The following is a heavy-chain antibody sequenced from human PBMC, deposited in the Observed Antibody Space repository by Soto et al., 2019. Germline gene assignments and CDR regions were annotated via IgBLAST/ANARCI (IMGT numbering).Heavy chain of an antibody. Sequence: ASVKVSCKASGYTFRSYGISWVRQAPGQGLQWMGWISAYSGNTDYAQRFQGRVTMTTDTSTSTAYMELRSLRYDDTAVYYCARNPSGSSFDYWGQGTLVTVSS. CDR1: GYTFRSYG. J-gene: IGHJ4*02. D-gene: IGHD1-26*01. CDR3: ARNPSGSSFDY. CDR2: ISAYSGNT. V-gene: IGHV1-18*01.